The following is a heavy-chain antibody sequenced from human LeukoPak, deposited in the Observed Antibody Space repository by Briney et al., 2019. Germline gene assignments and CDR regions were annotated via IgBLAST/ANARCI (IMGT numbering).Heavy chain of an antibody. D-gene: IGHD1-26*01. J-gene: IGHJ5*02. CDR1: GYTFTSYG. CDR3: ARFIVGATRTHWFDP. V-gene: IGHV1-18*01. Sequence: ASVKVSCKASGYTFTSYGISWVRQAPGQGLEWMGRISAYNGNTNYAQKLQGRVTMTTDTSTSTAYMELRSLRSDDTAVYYCARFIVGATRTHWFDPWGQGTLVTVSS. CDR2: ISAYNGNT.